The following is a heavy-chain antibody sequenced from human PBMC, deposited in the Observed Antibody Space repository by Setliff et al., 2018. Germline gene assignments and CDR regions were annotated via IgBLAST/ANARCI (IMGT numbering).Heavy chain of an antibody. Sequence: GASVKVSCKASGGTFSSYAISWVRQAPGQGLEWMGGIIPIFGTANYAQKFQGRVTITTDESTSTAYMELSSLRSEDTAVYYCARGANPGEGYCSGGSCYTCVYWGQGTLVTVSS. V-gene: IGHV1-69*05. CDR1: GGTFSSYA. D-gene: IGHD2-15*01. CDR3: ARGANPGEGYCSGGSCYTCVY. CDR2: IIPIFGTA. J-gene: IGHJ4*02.